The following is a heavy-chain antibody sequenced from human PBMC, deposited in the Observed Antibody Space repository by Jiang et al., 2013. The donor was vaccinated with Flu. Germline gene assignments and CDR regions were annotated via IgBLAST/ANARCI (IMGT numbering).Heavy chain of an antibody. D-gene: IGHD2-8*01. V-gene: IGHV4-34*01. Sequence: LLKPSETLSLTCGVHGGSFSNYYWGWFRQPPGKGLEWIGEINHSGITKYNPSLRSRVTISGDTSKNQFSLRLTSVTAADTAVYYCGMSVDEWFRDFWGQGTLVTVSP. CDR3: GMSVDEWFRDF. CDR2: INHSGIT. J-gene: IGHJ4*02. CDR1: GGSFSNYY.